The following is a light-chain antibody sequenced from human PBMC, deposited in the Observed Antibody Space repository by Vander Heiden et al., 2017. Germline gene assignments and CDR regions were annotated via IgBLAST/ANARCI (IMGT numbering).Light chain of an antibody. CDR2: STS. Sequence: QTVVTQESSLTVSPGGTVTLTCSSSTGAVTSVQHLNWFQQKPGQALMVLRYSTSNKHSCTPARVSGSLLGANVTMTLSGAQAEDEAYYYCHHYNGSTRVFGGGTKLTVL. CDR3: HHYNGSTRV. J-gene: IGLJ3*02. CDR1: TGAVTSVQH. V-gene: IGLV7-43*01.